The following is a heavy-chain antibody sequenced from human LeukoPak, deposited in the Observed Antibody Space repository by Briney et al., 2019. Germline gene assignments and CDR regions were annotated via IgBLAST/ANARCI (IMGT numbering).Heavy chain of an antibody. Sequence: PGGSLRLSCAASGFTVSSNYMSWVRQAPGKGLEWVSVIYSGGSTYYADSVKGRFTISRDNSKNTLYLQMNSLRAEDTAVYYCARAMATIGDAFDIWGQGTMVTVSS. CDR1: GFTVSSNY. V-gene: IGHV3-66*01. J-gene: IGHJ3*02. CDR2: IYSGGST. CDR3: ARAMATIGDAFDI. D-gene: IGHD5-24*01.